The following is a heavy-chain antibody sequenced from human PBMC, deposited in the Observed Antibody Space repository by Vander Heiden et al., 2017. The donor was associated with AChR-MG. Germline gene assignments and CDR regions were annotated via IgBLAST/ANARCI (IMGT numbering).Heavy chain of an antibody. CDR3: AKSVNSSVEFDP. D-gene: IGHD6-19*01. CDR2: IYNSVAT. CDR1: GGPIRSNY. Sequence: QVQLQESGPGLVKPSETLSLTCTVSGGPIRSNYWSWIRQPPGKGLEWMGYIYNSVATNYNPSLRGRVTISVETSKSQISLKLRSVTAADTAVYYCAKSVNSSVEFDPWGQGILVTVSS. V-gene: IGHV4-59*01. J-gene: IGHJ5*02.